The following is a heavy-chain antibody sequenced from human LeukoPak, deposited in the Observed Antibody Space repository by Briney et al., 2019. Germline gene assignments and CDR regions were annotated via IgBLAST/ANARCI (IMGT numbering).Heavy chain of an antibody. CDR1: GFTVSTNY. V-gene: IGHV3-53*01. CDR3: ARGDGYNYWEY. D-gene: IGHD5-24*01. J-gene: IGHJ4*02. Sequence: GGSLRLSCAASGFTVSTNYRSWVRQAPGKGLDWVSVVYRGGDTYYADSVKGRFTISRDNSKNTLYLQMNSLRAEDTALYYCARGDGYNYWEYWGQGTLVTVSS. CDR2: VYRGGDT.